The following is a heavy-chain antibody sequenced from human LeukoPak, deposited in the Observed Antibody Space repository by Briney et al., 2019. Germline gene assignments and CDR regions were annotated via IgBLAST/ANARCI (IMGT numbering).Heavy chain of an antibody. D-gene: IGHD3-3*01. CDR3: AREGGSIFGVVNVLFDY. Sequence: SVKVSCKASGYTFTSYGISWVRQAPGQGLEWMGGIIPIFGTANYAQKFQGRVTITADESTSTAYMELSSLRSEDTAVYYCAREGGSIFGVVNVLFDYWGQGTLVTVSS. V-gene: IGHV1-69*13. J-gene: IGHJ4*02. CDR1: GYTFTSYG. CDR2: IIPIFGTA.